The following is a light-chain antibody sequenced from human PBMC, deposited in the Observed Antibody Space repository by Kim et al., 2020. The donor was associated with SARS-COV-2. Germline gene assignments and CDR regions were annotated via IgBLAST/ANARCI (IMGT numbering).Light chain of an antibody. J-gene: IGLJ2*01. CDR2: YDT. CDR1: NMGSKS. Sequence: SFELTQPPSVSVSPGQTATITCAGNNMGSKSAYWYQQKPGQAPVLVIYYDTKRPSGIPERFSGSNSGNTATLTISGAQALDEADYYCQAWDSSSEVLGG. V-gene: IGLV3-21*01. CDR3: QAWDSSSEV.